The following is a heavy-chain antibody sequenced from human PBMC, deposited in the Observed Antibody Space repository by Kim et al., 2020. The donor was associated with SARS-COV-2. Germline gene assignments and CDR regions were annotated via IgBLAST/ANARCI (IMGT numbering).Heavy chain of an antibody. J-gene: IGHJ3*02. V-gene: IGHV3-23*01. Sequence: VRGRFTISRDNSKDTVYLQMNSLRGDDTAIYYCAKRASGSAFDEHDVFDIWGQGTTVTVSS. D-gene: IGHD3-9*01. CDR3: AKRASGSAFDEHDVFDI.